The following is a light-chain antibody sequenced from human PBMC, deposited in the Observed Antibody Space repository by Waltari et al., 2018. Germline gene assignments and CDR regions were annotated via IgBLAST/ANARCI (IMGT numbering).Light chain of an antibody. J-gene: IGLJ2*01. V-gene: IGLV3-19*01. CDR3: NSRDTSGDVI. CDR2: GKN. CDR1: SLRPYY. Sequence: SSELTQDSTMSVALGQTVRITCQGDSLRPYYRRWCRPRPGQTPIIVIYGKNNRPLVITDRFSAASSGNTASLTITGVQAEDEAVYYCNSRDTSGDVIFGGGTKLTVL.